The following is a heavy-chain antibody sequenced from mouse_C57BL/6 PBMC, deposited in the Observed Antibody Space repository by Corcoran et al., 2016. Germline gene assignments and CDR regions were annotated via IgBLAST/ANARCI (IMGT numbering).Heavy chain of an antibody. J-gene: IGHJ3*01. V-gene: IGHV1-26*01. D-gene: IGHD1-1*01. Sequence: EVQLQQSGPELVKPGASVKISCKASGYTFTDYYMNWVKQSHGKSLEWIGDINPNNGGTSYNQKFKGKATLTVDKSSSTAYMELRSLTSEDSAVYYCERRERITTVVEGFAYWGQGTLVTVSA. CDR3: ERRERITTVVEGFAY. CDR1: GYTFTDYY. CDR2: INPNNGGT.